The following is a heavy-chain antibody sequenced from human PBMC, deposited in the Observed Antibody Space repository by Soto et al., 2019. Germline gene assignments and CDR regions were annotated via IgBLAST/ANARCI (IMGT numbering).Heavy chain of an antibody. CDR2: ISGSGGST. CDR1: GFTFSSYA. V-gene: IGHV3-23*01. D-gene: IGHD6-13*01. J-gene: IGHJ4*02. Sequence: PGGSLRLSCAASGFTFSSYAMSWVRQAPGKGLEWVSAISGSGGSTYYADSVKGRFTISRDNSKNTLYLQMNSLRAEDTAVYYCAKARSGYPCSSSWYSECFDYCGQGTLVTVSS. CDR3: AKARSGYPCSSSWYSECFDY.